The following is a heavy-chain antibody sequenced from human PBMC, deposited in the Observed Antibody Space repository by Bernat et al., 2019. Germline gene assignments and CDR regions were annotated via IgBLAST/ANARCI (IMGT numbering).Heavy chain of an antibody. CDR3: VSNMRSRSWRDAFEI. Sequence: KASGYTFTSYDINWVRQATGQGLEWMGWMNPNSGNTGYAQKFKGRVTMTRNTSISTAYMELSSLRSEDTAGDYCVSNMRSRSWRDAFEIWGQGKMV. D-gene: IGHD6-13*01. CDR1: GYTFTSYD. CDR2: MNPNSGNT. J-gene: IGHJ3*02. V-gene: IGHV1-8*01.